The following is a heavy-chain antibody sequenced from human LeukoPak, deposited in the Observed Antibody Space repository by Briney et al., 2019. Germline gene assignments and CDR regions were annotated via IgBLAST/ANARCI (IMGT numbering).Heavy chain of an antibody. J-gene: IGHJ4*02. CDR2: ISTSGGNT. V-gene: IGHV3-23*01. D-gene: IGHD6-19*01. Sequence: GGSLRLSCAASGFTFSTYAMTWVRQAPGKGLEWVSVISTSGGNTYYADSVKGRFAISRDNSKNTLYLQMNSLRAEDTAVYYCAKGRSGWYSDFDYWGQGTLVTVSS. CDR1: GFTFSTYA. CDR3: AKGRSGWYSDFDY.